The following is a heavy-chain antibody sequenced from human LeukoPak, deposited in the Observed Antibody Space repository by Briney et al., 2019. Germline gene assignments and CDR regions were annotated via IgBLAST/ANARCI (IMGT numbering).Heavy chain of an antibody. D-gene: IGHD1-26*01. V-gene: IGHV3-21*01. CDR1: GFTFSSYS. Sequence: PGGCLRLSCAGSGFTFSSYSMNWVRQAPGKGLEWVSSISSSSYIYYADSVKGRFPTSRYNAKNSLYLQMNSLRADDTAVYYCARAYSGRYGLGYYYMDVWGKGTTVTISS. J-gene: IGHJ6*03. CDR3: ARAYSGRYGLGYYYMDV. CDR2: ISSSSYI.